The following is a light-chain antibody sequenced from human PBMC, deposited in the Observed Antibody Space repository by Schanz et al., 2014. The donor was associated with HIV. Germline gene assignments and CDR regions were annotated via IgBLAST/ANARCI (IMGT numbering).Light chain of an antibody. J-gene: IGKJ1*01. Sequence: EIVLTQSPGTLSLSPGERATLSCRASQSVNNNYLAWYQQKPGQAPRLLIYGASSRATGILDRFSGSGSGTDFTLTISRLEPEDFAVFYCQQYGSSPRTFGQGTKVEIK. V-gene: IGKV3-20*01. CDR1: QSVNNNY. CDR3: QQYGSSPRT. CDR2: GAS.